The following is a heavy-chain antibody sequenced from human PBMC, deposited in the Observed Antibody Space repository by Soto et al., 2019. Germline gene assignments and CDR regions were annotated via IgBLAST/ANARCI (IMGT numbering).Heavy chain of an antibody. CDR3: ASYGSGSSVWFDP. Sequence: QVQLQESGPGLVKPSETLSLTCTVSGGSISSYYWSWIRQPPGKGLEWIGYIYYSGSTNYNPSLKSRVTISVDTSKTQFSLKLSSVTAADTAVYSCASYGSGSSVWFDPWGQGTLVTVSS. D-gene: IGHD3-10*01. J-gene: IGHJ5*02. CDR1: GGSISSYY. V-gene: IGHV4-59*01. CDR2: IYYSGST.